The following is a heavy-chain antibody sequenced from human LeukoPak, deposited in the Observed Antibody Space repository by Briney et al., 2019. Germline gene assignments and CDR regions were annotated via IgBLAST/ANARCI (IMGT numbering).Heavy chain of an antibody. CDR1: GFTFSSNW. CDR2: IKSDGSST. V-gene: IGHV3-74*01. CDR3: ALSRWPYY. D-gene: IGHD5/OR15-5a*01. J-gene: IGHJ4*02. Sequence: GESLKISCAASGFTFSSNWMHWVRQAPGKGLVWVSRIKSDGSSTSDADSVKGRFTISRDNAKNTLYLQMNRLNATDTAVYYVALSRWPYYWGQGTLVTVSS.